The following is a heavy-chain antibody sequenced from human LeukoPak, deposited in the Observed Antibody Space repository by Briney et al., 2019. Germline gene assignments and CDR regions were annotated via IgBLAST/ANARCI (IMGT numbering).Heavy chain of an antibody. CDR1: GFSLRSYW. Sequence: PGGSLRLSCAVSGFSLRSYWMHWVRHAPGKGLVWGSRISGDGSMTNYADSVKGRFTISRDNAKNTVYLQMNSLRAEDTAVYYCARYSSSSGGASHYFDYWGQGTLVTVSS. D-gene: IGHD6-6*01. CDR3: ARYSSSSGGASHYFDY. V-gene: IGHV3-74*01. J-gene: IGHJ4*02. CDR2: ISGDGSMT.